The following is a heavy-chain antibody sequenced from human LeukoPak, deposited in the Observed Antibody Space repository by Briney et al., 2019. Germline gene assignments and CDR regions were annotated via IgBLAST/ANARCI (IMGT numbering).Heavy chain of an antibody. V-gene: IGHV3-13*04. CDR2: IGTGGDT. D-gene: IGHD6-19*01. CDR3: TRAPPGSGWRIDY. CDR1: GFTFSSYH. Sequence: PGGSLRLSCAASGFTFSSYHKHWVRQATGKGLEWVSSIGTGGDTYYPGSVEGRFTISRENAKNSLYLQMNSQRAGDTAVYYCTRAPPGSGWRIDYWGQGTLVTVSS. J-gene: IGHJ4*02.